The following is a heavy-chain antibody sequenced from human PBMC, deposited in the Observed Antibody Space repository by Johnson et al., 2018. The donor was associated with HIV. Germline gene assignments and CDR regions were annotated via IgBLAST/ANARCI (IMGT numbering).Heavy chain of an antibody. CDR2: ILYDGNNK. D-gene: IGHD6-6*01. Sequence: QVQLVESGGGVVQPGRSLRLSCAASGFTFSSYAMHWVRQAPGKGLEWVAVILYDGNNKYYADSVKGRFTISRDNSKNTLYLQMNSLRADDTAEYYCARVRGPVYSSSSSPFDAFDIWGQGTMVTVSS. J-gene: IGHJ3*02. CDR1: GFTFSSYA. V-gene: IGHV3-30-3*01. CDR3: ARVRGPVYSSSSSPFDAFDI.